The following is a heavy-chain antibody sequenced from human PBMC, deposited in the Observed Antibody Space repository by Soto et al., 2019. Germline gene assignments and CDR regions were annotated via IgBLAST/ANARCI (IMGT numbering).Heavy chain of an antibody. V-gene: IGHV1-46*02. CDR2: INPRGGST. J-gene: IGHJ4*02. D-gene: IGHD3-22*01. Sequence: ASVKVSCKASGYTFNIYYMHWVRQAPGQGLEWMGIINPRGGSTSYAQQFQGTVTMTSDTSTRTVYMELSSLRSEDTAVYYCARDSGDSSGYIFDYWGQGTRVTVSS. CDR1: GYTFNIYY. CDR3: ARDSGDSSGYIFDY.